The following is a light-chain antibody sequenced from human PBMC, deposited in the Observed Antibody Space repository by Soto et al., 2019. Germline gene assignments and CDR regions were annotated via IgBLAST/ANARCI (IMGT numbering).Light chain of an antibody. Sequence: AIRMTQSPSAFPASTGDRVTITCRASQGISSYFAWYQQKPGKAPKLLIYAASTLQSGVPSRFSGSGSGTDFTLTISCLQSEDFATYYCQQYDSYPGSFGPGTKVDIK. V-gene: IGKV1-8*01. CDR1: QGISSY. CDR2: AAS. CDR3: QQYDSYPGS. J-gene: IGKJ3*01.